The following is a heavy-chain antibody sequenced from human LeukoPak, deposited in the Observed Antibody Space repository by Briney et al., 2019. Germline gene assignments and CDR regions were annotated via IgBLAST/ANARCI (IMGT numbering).Heavy chain of an antibody. J-gene: IGHJ4*02. CDR1: GSTFSSYG. Sequence: GGSLRLSCAASGSTFSSYGMHWVRQAPGKGLEWVAVIWYDGSNKYYADSVKGRFTISRDNSKNTLYLQMNSLRAEDTAVYYCARDPSVRSSSWYYFDYWGQGTLVTVSS. CDR3: ARDPSVRSSSWYYFDY. CDR2: IWYDGSNK. D-gene: IGHD6-13*01. V-gene: IGHV3-33*01.